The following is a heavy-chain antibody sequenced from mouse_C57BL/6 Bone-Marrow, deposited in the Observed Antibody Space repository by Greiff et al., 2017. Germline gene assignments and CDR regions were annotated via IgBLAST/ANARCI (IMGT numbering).Heavy chain of an antibody. D-gene: IGHD2-4*01. CDR1: GFLLSTSGMG. CDR3: TRIGVSSMITTYFDY. V-gene: IGHV8-8*01. J-gene: IGHJ2*01. CDR2: IWWDDVK. Sequence: VMLVESGPGILQPSQTLSLTCSFSGFLLSTSGMGVGWIRQPSGKGLEWLAHIWWDDVKRYNPALKSRLTISKDTSSSQVFLKIASVDTADTATHYCTRIGVSSMITTYFDYWGQGTTLTVSS.